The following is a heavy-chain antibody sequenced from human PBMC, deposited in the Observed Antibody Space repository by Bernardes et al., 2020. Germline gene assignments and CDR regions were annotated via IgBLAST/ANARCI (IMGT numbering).Heavy chain of an antibody. J-gene: IGHJ3*02. CDR1: GFTFSSYS. CDR2: ISHSSSYI. V-gene: IGHV3-21*01. Sequence: GGTLRLSCAASGFTFSSYSMNWVRQVPGKGLEWVSSISHSSSYIYYADSVKGRFTISRDNAKNSLYLQMNSLRAEDTAVYYCASSYSSSYDAFDIWGQGTMVTVSS. CDR3: ASSYSSSYDAFDI. D-gene: IGHD6-13*01.